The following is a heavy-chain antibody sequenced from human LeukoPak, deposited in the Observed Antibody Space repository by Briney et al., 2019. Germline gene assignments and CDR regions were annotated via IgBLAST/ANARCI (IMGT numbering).Heavy chain of an antibody. CDR2: IYSGGST. CDR1: GFTVSSNY. D-gene: IGHD2-15*01. J-gene: IGHJ4*02. V-gene: IGHV3-53*01. CDR3: ARHRRYCSGTTCYSGHDY. Sequence: GGSLRLSCAASGFTVSSNYMSWVRQAPGKGLEWVSLIYSGGSTYYADSVKGRFTISRDNSKNILYLQMNSLRAEDTAVYYCARHRRYCSGTTCYSGHDYWGQGTRVTVSS.